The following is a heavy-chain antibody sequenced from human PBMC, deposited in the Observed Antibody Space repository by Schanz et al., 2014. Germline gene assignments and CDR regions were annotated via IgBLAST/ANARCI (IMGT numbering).Heavy chain of an antibody. J-gene: IGHJ6*02. CDR2: INWNGGST. V-gene: IGHV3-20*04. CDR3: ARDPSFSMVRGVIIDSYYYGMDN. D-gene: IGHD3-10*01. Sequence: EVQLVESGGGVVRPGGSLRLSCAASGFGFDDYAMSWVRQAPGKGLEWVSGINWNGGSTGYADSVKGRFTISRDNAKNSFYLQMNSLRAEDTALYYCARDPSFSMVRGVIIDSYYYGMDNWGQGTKVTV. CDR1: GFGFDDYA.